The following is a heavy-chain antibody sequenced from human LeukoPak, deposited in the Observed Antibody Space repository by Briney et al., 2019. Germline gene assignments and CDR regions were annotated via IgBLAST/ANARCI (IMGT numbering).Heavy chain of an antibody. D-gene: IGHD2/OR15-2a*01. CDR3: ARGFRRGFDP. J-gene: IGHJ5*02. CDR2: INHSGST. V-gene: IGHV4-38-2*02. Sequence: SETLSLTCTVSGYSISSGYYWGWIRQTPGKGLEWIGEINHSGSTNYNPSLKSRVTISVDTSKNQFSLKLSSVTAADTAVYYCARGFRRGFDPWGQGTLVTVSS. CDR1: GYSISSGYY.